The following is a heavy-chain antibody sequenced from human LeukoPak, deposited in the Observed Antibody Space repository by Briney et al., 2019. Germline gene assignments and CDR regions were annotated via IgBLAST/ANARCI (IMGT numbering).Heavy chain of an antibody. Sequence: DSVKVSCKASRCLVISSVSSWGPQAPGQGLEWMGWISAYNGNTNYAQKLQGRVTMTTDTSTSTAYMELRSLRSDDTSVYYCARHLGGNSGCYSTGDYWGQGTLVTVSS. D-gene: IGHD2-15*01. CDR1: RCLVISSV. CDR3: ARHLGGNSGCYSTGDY. J-gene: IGHJ4*02. V-gene: IGHV1-18*01. CDR2: ISAYNGNT.